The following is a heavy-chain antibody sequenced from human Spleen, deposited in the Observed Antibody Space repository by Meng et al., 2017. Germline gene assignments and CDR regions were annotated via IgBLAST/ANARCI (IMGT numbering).Heavy chain of an antibody. CDR1: GYTFTSYA. V-gene: IGHV7-4-1*02. CDR3: ARGGYCSGGSCYPAGY. J-gene: IGHJ4*02. CDR2: INTNTANP. Sequence: QGQLVQSGSELKKPGASVKVSCKASGYTFTSYAMNWVRQAPGQGLEWMGWINTNTANPTYAQDFSGRFVFSLDTSVSTAYLQISSLKAEDTAVYYCARGGYCSGGSCYPAGYWGQGTLVTVSS. D-gene: IGHD2-15*01.